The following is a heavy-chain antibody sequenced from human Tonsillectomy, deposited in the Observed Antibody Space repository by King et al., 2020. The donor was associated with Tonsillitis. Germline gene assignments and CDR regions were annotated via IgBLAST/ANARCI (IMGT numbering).Heavy chain of an antibody. V-gene: IGHV1-69*04. CDR1: GGTFSSYA. Sequence: QLVQSGAEVKKPGSSVKVSCKASGGTFSSYAISWVRQAPGQGLEWMGRIIPILGIANYAQKFQGRVTITADKSTSTAYMELSSLRSEDTAVYYCARAVVVVAATTHWYFDLWGRGTLVTVSS. D-gene: IGHD2-15*01. CDR3: ARAVVVVAATTHWYFDL. J-gene: IGHJ2*01. CDR2: IIPILGIA.